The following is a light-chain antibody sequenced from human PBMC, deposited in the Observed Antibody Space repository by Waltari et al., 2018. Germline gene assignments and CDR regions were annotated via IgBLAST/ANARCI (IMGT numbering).Light chain of an antibody. CDR2: EVS. J-gene: IGLJ3*02. CDR3: SSYGGSNNLV. V-gene: IGLV2-8*01. CDR1: SSAVGGYNY. Sequence: QSALTQPPSASGSPGQAVTISCTGTSSAVGGYNYVPWYQQHPGKAPKVMLYEVSKRPSGLPDRFSGSKSGNTASLTVSGVQAEDEADYYCSSYGGSNNLVFGGGTKLTVL.